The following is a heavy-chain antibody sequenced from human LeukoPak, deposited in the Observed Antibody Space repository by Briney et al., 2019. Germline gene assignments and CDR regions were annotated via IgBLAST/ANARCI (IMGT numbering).Heavy chain of an antibody. CDR2: VYYSGST. V-gene: IGHV4-59*01. Sequence: PSETLSLTCTVSGGSISDYYWSWIRQPPGKGLEWIGYVYYSGSTSYNPSLKSRVTISVDTSKNQFYLKVSSVTAADTALYYCARGHLVFAYWGQGTLVTVSS. CDR3: ARGHLVFAY. CDR1: GGSISDYY. J-gene: IGHJ4*02. D-gene: IGHD6-6*01.